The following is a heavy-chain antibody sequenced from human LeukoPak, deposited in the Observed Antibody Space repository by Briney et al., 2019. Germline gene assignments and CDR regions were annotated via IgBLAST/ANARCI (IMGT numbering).Heavy chain of an antibody. CDR1: GYTFSNYG. CDR2: ISAYNSHT. V-gene: IGHV1-18*01. Sequence: ASVTVSFTASGYTFSNYGINWVRQAPGQGLEWMGWISAYNSHTYYAQRLQGRVTMTTDTSTSTAYMELRSLRSDDTAVYYCARGLTEYDSSGYYYEATFDIWGQGTMVTVSS. D-gene: IGHD3-22*01. J-gene: IGHJ3*02. CDR3: ARGLTEYDSSGYYYEATFDI.